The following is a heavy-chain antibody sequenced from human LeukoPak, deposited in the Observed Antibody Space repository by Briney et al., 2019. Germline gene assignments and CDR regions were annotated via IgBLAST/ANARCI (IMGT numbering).Heavy chain of an antibody. V-gene: IGHV1-2*06. D-gene: IGHD6-19*01. J-gene: IGHJ4*02. CDR3: ARDRYSSDMY. Sequence: ASVKVSCKASGYTFTGYYMHWLRQAPGQRLEWMGRINPNSGGTNYAQKFQGRVTMTRDTSISTAYMELSRLRSDDTAVYYCARDRYSSDMYRGQGTLVTVSS. CDR1: GYTFTGYY. CDR2: INPNSGGT.